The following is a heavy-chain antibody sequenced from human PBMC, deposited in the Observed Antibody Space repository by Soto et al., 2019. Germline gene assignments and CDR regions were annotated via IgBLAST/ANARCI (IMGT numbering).Heavy chain of an antibody. J-gene: IGHJ3*02. CDR1: GFTFSSHW. CDR2: ITHDGSSA. Sequence: EVQVVESGGDLVQPGGSLRLSCVGSGFTFSSHWMHWVRQAPGKGLVWVAHITHDGSSATYADSVKGRFTISRDNAKNTLYRQMNTLRLEDTAVYYCADLFAGFDIWGQGTMVTVSS. V-gene: IGHV3-74*01. CDR3: ADLFAGFDI. D-gene: IGHD3-10*02.